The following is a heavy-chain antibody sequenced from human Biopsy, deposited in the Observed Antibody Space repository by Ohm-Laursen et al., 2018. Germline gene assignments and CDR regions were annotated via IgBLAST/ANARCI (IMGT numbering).Heavy chain of an antibody. CDR1: GASVKTSGYF. D-gene: IGHD3-9*01. Sequence: LSLTCIVSGASVKTSGYFWAWIRQRPGKGLEWIGYISYNERTHYNPSLTSRLAISFDTSNNRISLQLRSVSVADTAVYYCVREPKTGTAEAWYFDLWGRGSPVTVPS. CDR2: ISYNERT. V-gene: IGHV4-31*03. CDR3: VREPKTGTAEAWYFDL. J-gene: IGHJ2*01.